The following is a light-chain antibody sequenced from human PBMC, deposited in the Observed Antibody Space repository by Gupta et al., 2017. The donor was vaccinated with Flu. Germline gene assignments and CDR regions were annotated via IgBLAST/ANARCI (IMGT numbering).Light chain of an antibody. CDR1: SSDVGGYNY. CDR3: SSYTSSSTLV. CDR2: EVS. V-gene: IGLV2-14*01. J-gene: IGLJ2*01. Sequence: QSALTQPVSVSWSPGQSITISCTGTSSDVGGYNYVSWYQQHPGKAPKLMIYEVSNRPSGVSNRFSGSKSGNTASLTISGFQAEDEADYYCSSYTSSSTLVFGGGTKLTVL.